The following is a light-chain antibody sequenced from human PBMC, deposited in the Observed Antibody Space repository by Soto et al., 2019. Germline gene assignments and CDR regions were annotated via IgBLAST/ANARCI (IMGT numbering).Light chain of an antibody. CDR3: QQHTNWPRT. CDR2: GAS. J-gene: IGKJ1*01. Sequence: EIVMKQSPATLSVSPGERAALSCRASQSVSRNLAWYQQKPGQAPRLLIYGASTRATGIPARFSGSGSGTEFTLTINSLQSEDFAVYYCQQHTNWPRTFGQGTKVDI. V-gene: IGKV3-15*01. CDR1: QSVSRN.